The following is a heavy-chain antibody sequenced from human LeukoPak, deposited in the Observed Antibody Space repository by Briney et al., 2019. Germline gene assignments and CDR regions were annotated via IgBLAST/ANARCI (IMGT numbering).Heavy chain of an antibody. Sequence: SVKVSCKASGGTFNSYAISWVRQAPGQGLEWMGRIIPIFGTANYAQKFQGRVTIITGESTSTAYMELSSLRSEDTAVYYCAREISGSGSYYNSYYYMDVWRKGTTVTVSS. D-gene: IGHD3-10*01. CDR1: GGTFNSYA. CDR2: IIPIFGTA. CDR3: AREISGSGSYYNSYYYMDV. V-gene: IGHV1-69*05. J-gene: IGHJ6*03.